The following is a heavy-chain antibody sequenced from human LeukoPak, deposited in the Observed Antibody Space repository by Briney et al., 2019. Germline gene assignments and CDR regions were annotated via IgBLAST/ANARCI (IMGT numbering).Heavy chain of an antibody. CDR3: AKGLERESRLDY. CDR1: GFTFSDYT. D-gene: IGHD1-1*01. J-gene: IGHJ4*02. V-gene: IGHV3-23*01. Sequence: GGSLRLSCAASGFTFSDYTMYWVGQAPGKGLEWVSGISANGGNTYYTDSLKGRFTISRDNSKNTLFLQMNSLRADDTAIYYCAKGLERESRLDYWGQGTLVTVSS. CDR2: ISANGGNT.